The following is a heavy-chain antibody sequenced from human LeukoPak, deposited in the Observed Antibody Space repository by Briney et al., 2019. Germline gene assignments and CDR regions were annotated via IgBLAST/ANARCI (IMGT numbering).Heavy chain of an antibody. CDR1: GYSISSGYY. CDR2: IYHSGST. V-gene: IGHV4-38-2*02. J-gene: IGHJ4*02. CDR3: ARDRPGGSSLDY. D-gene: IGHD6-13*01. Sequence: SETLSLTCTVSGYSISSGYYWGWIRQPPGKGLEWIGSIYHSGSTYFNPSLKSRVTISVDTSKNQFSLKLSSVTAADTAVYYCARDRPGGSSLDYWGQGTLVTVSS.